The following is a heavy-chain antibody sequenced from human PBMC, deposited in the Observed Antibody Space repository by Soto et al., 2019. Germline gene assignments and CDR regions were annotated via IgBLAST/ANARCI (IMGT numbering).Heavy chain of an antibody. Sequence: GGSLRLSCAASGLIVYNNYMSWVRQAPGKGLEWISVMYSAGNTYYADSVRGRFTISRDSSTNTLFLEMHSLRVEDTAVYYCARDRRADDYGDDAYDNWGQGTLVTVSS. CDR2: MYSAGNT. J-gene: IGHJ4*02. CDR3: ARDRRADDYGDDAYDN. V-gene: IGHV3-66*01. CDR1: GLIVYNNY. D-gene: IGHD4-17*01.